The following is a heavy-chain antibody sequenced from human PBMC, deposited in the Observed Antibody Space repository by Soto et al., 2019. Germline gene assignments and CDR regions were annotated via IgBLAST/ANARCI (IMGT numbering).Heavy chain of an antibody. CDR2: VYNSGST. CDR1: GGSISNYY. V-gene: IGHV4-4*07. J-gene: IGHJ4*02. CDR3: ARYRREAVAGYTLDN. Sequence: SETLSLTCTVSGGSISNYYWSWIRQSAEKRLEWIGYVYNSGSTNYNPSLKSRVTISEDTSKSQFSLKVNSMTAADTAVYYCARYRREAVAGYTLDNWGQGILVTVSS. D-gene: IGHD6-13*01.